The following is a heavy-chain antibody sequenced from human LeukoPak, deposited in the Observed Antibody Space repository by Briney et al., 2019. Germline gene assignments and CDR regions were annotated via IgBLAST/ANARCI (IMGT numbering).Heavy chain of an antibody. V-gene: IGHV4-59*01. CDR1: GGSISSYY. D-gene: IGHD3-22*01. CDR2: IYYSGST. J-gene: IGHJ4*02. Sequence: SETLSLTCTVSGGSISSYYWSWIRQPPGKGLEWIGYIYYSGSTNYNPSLKSRVTISVDTSTNQFSLKLSSVTAADTAVYYCARVKSYYDSSGYYLRGYYFDYWGQGTLVTVSS. CDR3: ARVKSYYDSSGYYLRGYYFDY.